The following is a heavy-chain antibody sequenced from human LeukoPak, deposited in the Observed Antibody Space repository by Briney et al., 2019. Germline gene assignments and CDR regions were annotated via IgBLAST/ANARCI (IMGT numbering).Heavy chain of an antibody. CDR3: ARWADGEWLRSQGYAFDI. V-gene: IGHV1-2*04. CDR1: GYTFTGYY. CDR2: INPNSGGT. J-gene: IGHJ3*02. D-gene: IGHD5-12*01. Sequence: GASVKVSCKASGYTFTGYYMHWVRQAPGQGLEWMGWINPNSGGTNYAQKFQGWVAMTRDTSISTAYMELSRLRSDDTAVYYCARWADGEWLRSQGYAFDIWGQGTMVTVSS.